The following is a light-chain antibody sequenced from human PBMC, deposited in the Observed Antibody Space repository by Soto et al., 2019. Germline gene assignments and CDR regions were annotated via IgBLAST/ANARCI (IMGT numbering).Light chain of an antibody. CDR3: QQSYSTLWT. Sequence: DIQMTQSPSSLSASVGDRVTITCRASQSISSYLNWYQQKPGKAPKLLIYAASSLQSGVPSRFSGSGSGTDFTHTISSLQPEDFATYYCQQSYSTLWTFGQGTTVDIK. CDR1: QSISSY. CDR2: AAS. J-gene: IGKJ1*01. V-gene: IGKV1-39*01.